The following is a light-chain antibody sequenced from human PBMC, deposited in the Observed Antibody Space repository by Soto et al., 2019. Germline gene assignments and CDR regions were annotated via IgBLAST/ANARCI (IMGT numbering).Light chain of an antibody. CDR1: QSVSSSY. J-gene: IGKJ5*01. V-gene: IGKV3-20*01. CDR3: QQYGSSPMT. CDR2: GAS. Sequence: EIVLTQSPGTLSLSPGERATLSCRASQSVSSSYLAWYQQTPGQAPRLLIYGASSRATGIPDRFSGSGSGTDFTLTISRLEPEDVAAYYCQQYGSSPMTFGQGTRLEIK.